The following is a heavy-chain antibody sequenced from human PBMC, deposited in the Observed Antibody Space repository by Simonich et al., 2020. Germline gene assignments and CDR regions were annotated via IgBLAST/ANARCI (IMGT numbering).Heavy chain of an antibody. CDR2: INSDGSST. CDR1: GFTFSSYW. D-gene: IGHD4-4*01. CDR3: ARDYSNYDAFDI. V-gene: IGHV3-74*01. J-gene: IGHJ3*02. Sequence: EVQLVESGGGLVQPGGSLRLSCAASGFTFSSYWMHWVRQAPGKGLVVVSRINSDGSSTSYADSVKGRFTISRDNAKNTLYLQMNSLRAEDTAVYHCARDYSNYDAFDIWGQGTMVTVSS.